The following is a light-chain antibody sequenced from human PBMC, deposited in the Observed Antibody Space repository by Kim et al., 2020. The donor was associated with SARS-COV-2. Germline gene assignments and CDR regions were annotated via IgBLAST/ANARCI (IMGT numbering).Light chain of an antibody. J-gene: IGLJ3*02. CDR3: QAWDISIWV. CDR1: KLGDKC. Sequence: VAPGQTASITCSGDKLGDKCASWYQQKPGQSPVLVLYQDSKRPSGIPERFSGSNSGNTATLTISGTQAMDEADYYCQAWDISIWVFGGGTQLTVL. V-gene: IGLV3-1*01. CDR2: QDS.